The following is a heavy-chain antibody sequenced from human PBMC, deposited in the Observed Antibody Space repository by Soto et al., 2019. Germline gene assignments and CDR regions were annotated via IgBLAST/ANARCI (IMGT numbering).Heavy chain of an antibody. CDR3: AKDRMGAGVRGYFDY. CDR2: ISYDGSNK. CDR1: XXXXXXYG. J-gene: IGHJ4*02. V-gene: IGHV3-30*18. D-gene: IGHD3-10*01. Sequence: QVQLVESGGGVVQPGKSLRLXCAXXXXXXXXYGMDWVRQAPGKGLEWVAVISYDGSNKYYADSVKGRFTISRDNSKNTLYLQMSSLRADDTAVYYCAKDRMGAGVRGYFDYWGQGTLVTVSS.